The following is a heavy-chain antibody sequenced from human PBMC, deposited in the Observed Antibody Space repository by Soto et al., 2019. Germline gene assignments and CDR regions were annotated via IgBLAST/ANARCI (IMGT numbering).Heavy chain of an antibody. D-gene: IGHD3-22*01. Sequence: GGSLRLSCAASGFTFSSYAMSWVRQAPGKGLEWVSAISGSGGSTYYADSVKGRFTISRDNSKNTLYLQMNSLRAEDTAVYYCAKGFGGPYDSSGYYYVVPADYYYGMDVWGQGTTVTVS. J-gene: IGHJ6*02. V-gene: IGHV3-23*01. CDR1: GFTFSSYA. CDR3: AKGFGGPYDSSGYYYVVPADYYYGMDV. CDR2: ISGSGGST.